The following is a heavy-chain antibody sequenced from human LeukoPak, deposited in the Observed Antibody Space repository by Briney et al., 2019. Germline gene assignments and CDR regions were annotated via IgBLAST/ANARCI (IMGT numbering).Heavy chain of an antibody. CDR2: IYSGGDT. Sequence: GGSLRLSCAASGFTVSSNYMSWVRQAPGKGLEWVSVIYSGGDTYYADSVKGRFTISGDNSKNTLYLQMKSLRAEDTAVYYCARDCSGSHVQLCGMDVWGQGTTVTVSS. J-gene: IGHJ6*02. V-gene: IGHV3-53*01. CDR3: ARDCSGSHVQLCGMDV. D-gene: IGHD1-26*01. CDR1: GFTVSSNY.